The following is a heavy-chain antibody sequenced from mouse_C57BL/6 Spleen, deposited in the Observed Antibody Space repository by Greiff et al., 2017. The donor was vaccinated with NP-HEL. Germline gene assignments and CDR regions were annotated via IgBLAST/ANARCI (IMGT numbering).Heavy chain of an antibody. J-gene: IGHJ3*01. CDR1: GFTFSDYG. CDR3: ARGYYGSSYWFAY. V-gene: IGHV5-17*01. D-gene: IGHD1-1*01. CDR2: ISSGSSTI. Sequence: EVKLVESGGGLVKPGGSLKLSCAASGFTFSDYGMHWVRQAPEKGLEWVANISSGSSTIYYADTVKGRFTISRDNAKNTLFLQMTSLRSEDTAMYYCARGYYGSSYWFAYWGQGTLVTVSA.